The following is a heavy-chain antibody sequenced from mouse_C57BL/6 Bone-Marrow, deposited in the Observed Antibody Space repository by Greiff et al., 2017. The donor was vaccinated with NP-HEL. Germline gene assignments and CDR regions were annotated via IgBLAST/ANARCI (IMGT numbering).Heavy chain of an antibody. D-gene: IGHD1-1*01. CDR1: GYTFTSYW. CDR2: IYPGSGST. CDR3: ARGGIYYGSSYGWYFDV. Sequence: QVQLQQPGAELVKPGASVKMSCKASGYTFTSYWITWVKQRPGQGLEWIGDIYPGSGSTNYNEKFKSKATLTVDTSSSTAYMQLSSLTSEDSAVYYCARGGIYYGSSYGWYFDVWGTGTTVTVSS. J-gene: IGHJ1*03. V-gene: IGHV1-55*01.